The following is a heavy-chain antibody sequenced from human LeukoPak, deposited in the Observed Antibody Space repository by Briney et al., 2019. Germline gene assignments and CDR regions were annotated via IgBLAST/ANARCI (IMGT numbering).Heavy chain of an antibody. D-gene: IGHD3-10*01. CDR2: IYYSGST. CDR3: ARGIGWFGELKNWFDP. J-gene: IGHJ5*02. CDR1: GGSISSYY. Sequence: PSETLSLTCTVSGGSISSYYWSWFRQPPGKGLEWIGYIYYSGSTNYNPSLKSRVTISVDTSKNQFSLKLSSVTAADTAVYYCARGIGWFGELKNWFDPWGQGTLVTVSS. V-gene: IGHV4-59*01.